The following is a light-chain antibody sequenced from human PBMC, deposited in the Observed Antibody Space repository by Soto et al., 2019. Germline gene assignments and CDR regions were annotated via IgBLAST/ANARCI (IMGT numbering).Light chain of an antibody. CDR1: QDIGND. V-gene: IGKV1-39*01. CDR2: AAS. CDR3: QQSYSTPWT. Sequence: IQMTRSPSSLSASVGDRVTITCRASQDIGNDLAWFQQKPGKAPKLLIYAASSLQSGVPSRFSGSGSGTDFTLTISSLQPEDFATYYCQQSYSTPWTFGQGTKVHIK. J-gene: IGKJ1*01.